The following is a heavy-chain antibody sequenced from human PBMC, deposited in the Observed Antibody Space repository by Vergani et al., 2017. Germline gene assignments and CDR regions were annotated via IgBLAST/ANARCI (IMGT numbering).Heavy chain of an antibody. CDR1: GGSISSSSHF. CDR3: ARHDSGHYDSSYYGLDV. V-gene: IGHV4-39*01. D-gene: IGHD3-16*01. J-gene: IGHJ6*02. CDR2: IYYSGST. Sequence: QLQLHKSGPGLVKPSETLSLTCTLSGGSISSSSHFWGWLRQTPGKGLEWIGSIYYSGSTYYNPSLKSRVSISVDTSKNQFSLKLSSVTVADSAVYYCARHDSGHYDSSYYGLDVWGQGTTVTVSS.